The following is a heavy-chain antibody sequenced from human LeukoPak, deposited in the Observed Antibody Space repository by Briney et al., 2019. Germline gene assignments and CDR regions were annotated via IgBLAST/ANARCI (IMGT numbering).Heavy chain of an antibody. CDR1: GGSFSGYY. V-gene: IGHV4-34*01. CDR3: ARIFSRVRGYYYMDV. D-gene: IGHD5-24*01. Sequence: PSETLSLTCAVYGGSFSGYYWSWIRQPPGKGLEWIGEINHSGSTNYNPSLKSRVTISVDTSKNQFSLKLSSVIAADTAVYYCARIFSRVRGYYYMDVWGKGTTVTVSS. CDR2: INHSGST. J-gene: IGHJ6*03.